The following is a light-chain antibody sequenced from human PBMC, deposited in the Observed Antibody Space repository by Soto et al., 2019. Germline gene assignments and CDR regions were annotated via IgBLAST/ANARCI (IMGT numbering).Light chain of an antibody. CDR1: QSVSSSY. CDR2: GAS. J-gene: IGKJ1*01. Sequence: EIVLTQSPGTLSLSPGERATLSCRASQSVSSSYFAWYQQKPGPAPRLIIYGASSRATGLPDRFSGSGYGTDSTLTISRVQPEDSAAYYCQHDGRSPRTFGQGTKVEIK. V-gene: IGKV3-20*01. CDR3: QHDGRSPRT.